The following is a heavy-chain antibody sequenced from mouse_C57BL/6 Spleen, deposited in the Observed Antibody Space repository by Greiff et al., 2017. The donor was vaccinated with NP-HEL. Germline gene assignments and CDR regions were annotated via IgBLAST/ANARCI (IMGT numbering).Heavy chain of an antibody. D-gene: IGHD3-2*02. Sequence: QVQLQQSGAELARPGASVKLSCKASGYTFTSYGISWVKQRPGQGLEWIGEIYPRSGNTYYNEKFKGKATLTADKSSSTAYMELRSLTSEDSAVYFCQTAQATGYAMDYWGQGTSVTVSS. V-gene: IGHV1-81*01. J-gene: IGHJ4*01. CDR1: GYTFTSYG. CDR3: QTAQATGYAMDY. CDR2: IYPRSGNT.